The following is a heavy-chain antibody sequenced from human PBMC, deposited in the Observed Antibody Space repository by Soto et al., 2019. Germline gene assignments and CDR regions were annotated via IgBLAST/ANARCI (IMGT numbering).Heavy chain of an antibody. J-gene: IGHJ6*02. CDR3: ARLGITIFDYYYGMDV. Sequence: SETLSLTCTVSGGSISSSSYYWGWIRQPPGKGLEWIGSIYYSGSTYYNPSLKSRVTISVDTSKNQFSLKLSSVTAADTAVYYCARLGITIFDYYYGMDVWGQGTTVTVYS. V-gene: IGHV4-39*01. CDR1: GGSISSSSYY. D-gene: IGHD3-3*01. CDR2: IYYSGST.